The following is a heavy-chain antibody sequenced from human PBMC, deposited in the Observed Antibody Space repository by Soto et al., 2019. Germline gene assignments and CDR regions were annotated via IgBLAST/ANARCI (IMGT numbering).Heavy chain of an antibody. CDR2: ISTYNVNT. Sequence: QVPLVQSGPEVKKPGASVKVSCKASGYTFTSFGISWVRQAPGQGLEWMGWISTYNVNTNYAQKFQGRVTMATDTSTSTAYMELRSLRSDDTAVYFCARVRYNWNYVLDYWGQGTLVTVSS. D-gene: IGHD1-7*01. CDR3: ARVRYNWNYVLDY. J-gene: IGHJ4*02. CDR1: GYTFTSFG. V-gene: IGHV1-18*01.